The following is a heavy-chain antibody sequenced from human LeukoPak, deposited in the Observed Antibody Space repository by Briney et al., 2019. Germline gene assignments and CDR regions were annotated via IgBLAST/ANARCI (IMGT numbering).Heavy chain of an antibody. J-gene: IGHJ4*02. D-gene: IGHD6-13*01. CDR2: ISGSGGST. CDR3: AKTSPYRSSWYGGNDC. CDR1: GFTFSSYA. V-gene: IGHV3-23*01. Sequence: QPGGSLRLSCAASGFTFSSYAMSWVRQAPGKGLEWVSAISGSGGSTYYADSVKGRFTISRDISKNTLYLQMNSLRAEDTAIYYCAKTSPYRSSWYGGNDCWGQGTLVTISS.